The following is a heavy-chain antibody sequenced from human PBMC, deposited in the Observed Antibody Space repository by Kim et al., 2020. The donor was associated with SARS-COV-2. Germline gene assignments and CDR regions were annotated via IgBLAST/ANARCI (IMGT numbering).Heavy chain of an antibody. J-gene: IGHJ4*02. CDR3: ARIPLNPMITFGGVIVPTGEVDY. V-gene: IGHV4-39*01. D-gene: IGHD3-16*02. CDR1: GGSISSSSYY. CDR2: IYYSGST. Sequence: SETLSLTCTVSGGSISSSSYYWGWIRQPPGKGLEWIGSIYYSGSTYYNPSLKSRVTISVDTSKNQFSLKLSSVTAADTAVYYCARIPLNPMITFGGVIVPTGEVDYWGQGTLVTVSS.